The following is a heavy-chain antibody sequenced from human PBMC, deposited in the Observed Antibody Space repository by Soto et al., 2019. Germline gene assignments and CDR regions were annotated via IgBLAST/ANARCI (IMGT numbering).Heavy chain of an antibody. CDR2: IKSKTDGGTT. V-gene: IGHV3-15*07. CDR1: GFTFSNAW. CDR3: TASKDVDTAMVTYGMDV. J-gene: IGHJ6*02. D-gene: IGHD5-18*01. Sequence: GGSLRLSCAASGFTFSNAWMNWVRQAPGKGLEWVGRIKSKTDGGTTDYAAPVKGRFTISRDDSKNTLYLQMNSLKTEDTAVYYCTASKDVDTAMVTYGMDVWGQGTTVTVS.